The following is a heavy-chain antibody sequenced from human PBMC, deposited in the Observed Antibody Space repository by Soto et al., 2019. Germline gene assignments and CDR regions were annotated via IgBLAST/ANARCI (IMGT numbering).Heavy chain of an antibody. Sequence: SETLSLTCTVSGGSISSGGYYWSWIRQHPGKGLEWIGYIYYSGSTYYNPSLKSRVTISVDTSKNQFSLKLSSVTAADTAVYYCARDRPYDSSGTQLDPWAQGTLVTVSS. D-gene: IGHD3-22*01. V-gene: IGHV4-31*03. CDR1: GGSISSGGYY. CDR3: ARDRPYDSSGTQLDP. J-gene: IGHJ5*02. CDR2: IYYSGST.